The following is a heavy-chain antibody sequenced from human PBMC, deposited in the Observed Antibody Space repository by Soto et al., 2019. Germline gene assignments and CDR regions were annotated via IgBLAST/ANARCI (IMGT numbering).Heavy chain of an antibody. Sequence: SVKVSCKASGGTFSSYAISWVRQAPGQGLEWMGGIIPIFGTANYAQKFQGRVTITADESTSTAYMELSSLRSEDTAVYYCAREKWLDYYYYGMDVWGQGTTVTVSS. D-gene: IGHD5-12*01. CDR1: GGTFSSYA. CDR3: AREKWLDYYYYGMDV. CDR2: IIPIFGTA. V-gene: IGHV1-69*13. J-gene: IGHJ6*02.